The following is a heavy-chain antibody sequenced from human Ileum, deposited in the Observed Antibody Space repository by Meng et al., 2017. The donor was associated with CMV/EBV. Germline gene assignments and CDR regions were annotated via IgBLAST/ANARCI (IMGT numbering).Heavy chain of an antibody. Sequence: GHQQQGGGGRLGPSENLSLTWADYGGSVSCHYWSWIRQTPGKGLEWIGEMNPSGVTIYNPSLKGRVTISVDTSKNQFSLKLTSVTAADTALYYCARELGYCSGGNCYGGTFDYWGQGTLVTVSS. CDR1: GGSVSCHY. CDR3: ARELGYCSGGNCYGGTFDY. V-gene: IGHV4-34*02. J-gene: IGHJ4*02. CDR2: MNPSGVT. D-gene: IGHD2-15*01.